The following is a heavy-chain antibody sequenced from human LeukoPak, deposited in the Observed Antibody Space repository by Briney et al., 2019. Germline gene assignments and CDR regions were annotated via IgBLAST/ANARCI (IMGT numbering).Heavy chain of an antibody. CDR1: GGSISSYY. CDR3: ASKIRHDSGSYTKGDYFDY. D-gene: IGHD3-10*01. J-gene: IGHJ4*02. V-gene: IGHV4-59*08. CDR2: IYYSGST. Sequence: SETLSLTCTVSGGSISSYYWSWIRQPPGKGLEWIGYIYYSGSTNYNPSLKSRVTISVDTSKNQFSLKLSSVTAADTAVYYCASKIRHDSGSYTKGDYFDYWGQGTLVTVSS.